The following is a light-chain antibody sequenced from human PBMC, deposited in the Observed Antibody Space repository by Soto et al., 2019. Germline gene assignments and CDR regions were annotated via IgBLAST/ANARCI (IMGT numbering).Light chain of an antibody. J-gene: IGKJ4*01. CDR3: QQRSNWPLT. V-gene: IGKV3-11*01. CDR2: DAS. Sequence: EIVLTQSPATLSLSPGERATLSCRASQSVSSYLAWYQQKPGQAPRLLIYDASNRGTGIPARFSGSGSGTDFTLTISSLEPEDFAVYYCQQRSNWPLTFGGGTMVEIK. CDR1: QSVSSY.